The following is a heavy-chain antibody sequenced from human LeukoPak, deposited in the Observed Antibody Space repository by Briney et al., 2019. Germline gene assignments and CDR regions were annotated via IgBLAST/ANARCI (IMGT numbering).Heavy chain of an antibody. D-gene: IGHD6-13*01. CDR2: IYSGGGT. V-gene: IGHV3-NL1*01. CDR1: TVIFNSNG. J-gene: IGHJ5*02. Sequence: GGSLRLSCTASTVIFNSNGMHWVRQAPGKGLEWVSVIYSGGGTNYAASVRGRFTTSRDNSKNTLYLQMSSLRVEDTAMYYCARNRPAAPWFDPWGQGTLVTVSS. CDR3: ARNRPAAPWFDP.